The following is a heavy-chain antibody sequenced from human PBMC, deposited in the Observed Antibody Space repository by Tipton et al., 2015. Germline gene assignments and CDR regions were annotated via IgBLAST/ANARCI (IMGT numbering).Heavy chain of an antibody. J-gene: IGHJ5*02. V-gene: IGHV1-8*01. CDR2: VNPNSGNA. Sequence: QLVQSGAEVKKPGASVKVSCKASGYSFTSYDFSWVRQATGQGLEWMGWVNPNSGNAGYAQKFRGRVTMTWNTSISTAYMELTSLRSEDTAVYYCASGARGWIDPWGQGTLVTVSS. CDR1: GYSFTSYD. CDR3: ASGARGWIDP.